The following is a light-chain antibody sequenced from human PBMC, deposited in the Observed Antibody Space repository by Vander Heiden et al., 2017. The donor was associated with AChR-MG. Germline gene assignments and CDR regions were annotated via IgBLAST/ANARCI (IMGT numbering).Light chain of an antibody. CDR3: QQYYRSPIT. J-gene: IGKJ5*01. Sequence: DIVLTQSPDSLAVSLGERVTINCKSSHSVLSSSKNGNYVAWFQHKAGQPPKLLIYGTSTRESGVPDRFSGSGSGTDFTLTISSLLAEDVAVYYCQQYYRSPITFGQGARLEIK. CDR1: HSVLSSSKNGNY. V-gene: IGKV4-1*01. CDR2: GTS.